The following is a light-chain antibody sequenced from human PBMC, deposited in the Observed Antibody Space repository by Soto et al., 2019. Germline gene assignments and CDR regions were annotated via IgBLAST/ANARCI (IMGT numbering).Light chain of an antibody. V-gene: IGKV3-20*01. CDR1: QSVTSTY. CDR2: GAS. J-gene: IGKJ1*01. Sequence: VLTQSPGTLSLSPGERATLSCRASQSVTSTYLAWYQQKPGQAPRLLIYGASSRATGVPDRFSGSGSGTDFTLTISRLEPEDFAVYSCHHYASTFGQGTKVDIK. CDR3: HHYAST.